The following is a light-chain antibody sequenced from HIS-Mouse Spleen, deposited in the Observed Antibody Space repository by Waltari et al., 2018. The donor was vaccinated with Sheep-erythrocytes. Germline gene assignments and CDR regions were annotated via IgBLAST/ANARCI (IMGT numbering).Light chain of an antibody. CDR3: LQDYNYPYT. CDR2: AAS. Sequence: AIQMTQSPSSLSSSVGDRVTITCRASQGIRNDLGWYQQKQGKAPKLLIYAASSLQSGVPSRFSGSGSGTDFTLTISSLQPEDFATYYCLQDYNYPYTFGQGTKLEIK. J-gene: IGKJ2*01. CDR1: QGIRND. V-gene: IGKV1-6*01.